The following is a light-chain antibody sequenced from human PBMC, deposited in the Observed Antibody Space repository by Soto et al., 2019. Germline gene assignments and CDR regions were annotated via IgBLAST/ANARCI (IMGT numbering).Light chain of an antibody. Sequence: DIPMTQSPSSLSASVGDRVTITCRASQSISRFLNWYQQKSGKPPQLLIYAASSLQSGVPSRFSGSGSGTDFTLTISSLQPEDFATYYCQQTYITPPWTFGQGSKVEI. CDR1: QSISRF. J-gene: IGKJ1*01. V-gene: IGKV1-39*01. CDR3: QQTYITPPWT. CDR2: AAS.